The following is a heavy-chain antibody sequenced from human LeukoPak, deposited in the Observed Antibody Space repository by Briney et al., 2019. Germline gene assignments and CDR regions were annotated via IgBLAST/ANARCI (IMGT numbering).Heavy chain of an antibody. CDR2: IYNGVNT. CDR3: ARSRAFNSGAFYP. D-gene: IGHD1-26*01. J-gene: IGHJ5*02. V-gene: IGHV4-61*01. CDR1: GASFSSASY. Sequence: SETLSLTCTVSGASFSSASYWTWIRQPPGKGVEWIAHIYNGVNTNYKPSLKSRVTIPVDTSKNQFSPRLNSVTAADTAVYYCARSRAFNSGAFYPWGQGSLVTVSS.